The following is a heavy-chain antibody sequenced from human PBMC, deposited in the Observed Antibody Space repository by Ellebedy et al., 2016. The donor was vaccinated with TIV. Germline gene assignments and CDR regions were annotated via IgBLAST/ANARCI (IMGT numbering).Heavy chain of an antibody. CDR1: GGTFSSYA. J-gene: IGHJ4*02. D-gene: IGHD5-24*01. Sequence: SVKVSXKASGGTFSSYAISWVRQAPGQGLEWMGRIIPILGITNYAQKFQGRVTITADKSTSTAYMELSSLRSEDTAVYYCARGGGYNLNWGQGTLVTVSS. CDR2: IIPILGIT. V-gene: IGHV1-69*04. CDR3: ARGGGYNLN.